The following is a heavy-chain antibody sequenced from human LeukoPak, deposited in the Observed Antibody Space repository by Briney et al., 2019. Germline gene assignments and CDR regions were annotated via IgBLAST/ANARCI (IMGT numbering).Heavy chain of an antibody. D-gene: IGHD6-19*01. CDR3: AREVDSSGSGDWFDP. J-gene: IGHJ5*02. CDR2: IYYSGST. CDR1: GGSISSGDYY. V-gene: IGHV4-30-4*01. Sequence: SETLSLTCTVSGGSISSGDYYWSWIRQPPGKGLEWIGYIYYSGSTYYNPSLKSRVTISVDTSKNQSSLKLSSVTAAGTAVYYCAREVDSSGSGDWFDPWGQGTLVTVSS.